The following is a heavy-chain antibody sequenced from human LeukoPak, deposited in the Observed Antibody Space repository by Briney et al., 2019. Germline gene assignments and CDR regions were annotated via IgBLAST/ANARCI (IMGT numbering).Heavy chain of an antibody. J-gene: IGHJ4*02. Sequence: ASVKVSCKASGYTFTSYYMHWVRQAPGQGLEWMGIINPSGGRTSYAQKFQGRVTMTRDTSTGTVYMELSSLRSEVTAVYYCASLRSGDYEGFDYWGQGTLVTVSS. CDR1: GYTFTSYY. D-gene: IGHD2-21*02. CDR2: INPSGGRT. V-gene: IGHV1-46*01. CDR3: ASLRSGDYEGFDY.